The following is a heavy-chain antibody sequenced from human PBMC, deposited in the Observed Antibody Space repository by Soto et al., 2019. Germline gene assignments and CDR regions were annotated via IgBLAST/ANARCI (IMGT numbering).Heavy chain of an antibody. Sequence: PSATPSLTCAVYGGSFSGYYWSWIRQPPGKGLEWIGEINHSGSTNYNPSLKSRVTISVDTSKNQFSLKLSSVTAADTAVYYCARVGDSSGTNWFDPWGQGTLVTVSS. CDR1: GGSFSGYY. J-gene: IGHJ5*02. V-gene: IGHV4-34*01. CDR2: INHSGST. CDR3: ARVGDSSGTNWFDP. D-gene: IGHD3-22*01.